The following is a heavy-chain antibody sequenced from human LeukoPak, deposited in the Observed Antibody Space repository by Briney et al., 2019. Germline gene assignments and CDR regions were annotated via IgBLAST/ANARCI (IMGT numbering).Heavy chain of an antibody. CDR1: GFTFSSYA. CDR3: AKDLVPSPAMVAYGFDY. J-gene: IGHJ4*02. D-gene: IGHD4/OR15-4a*01. CDR2: ISDSGGST. V-gene: IGHV3-23*01. Sequence: GGSLRLSCAASGFTFSSYAMNWVRQAPGKGLEWVSAISDSGGSTYYTDSVKGRFTISRDNSKNTLYLQMNSLRAEDTAVYYCAKDLVPSPAMVAYGFDYWGQGTLVTVSS.